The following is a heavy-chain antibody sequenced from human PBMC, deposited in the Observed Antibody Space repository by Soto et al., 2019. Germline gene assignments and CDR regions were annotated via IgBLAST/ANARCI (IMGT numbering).Heavy chain of an antibody. CDR2: INPNSGGT. J-gene: IGHJ3*02. CDR1: GYTFTGYY. CDR3: ARVGATTYAFDI. D-gene: IGHD1-26*01. V-gene: IGHV1-2*02. Sequence: ASVKVSCKASGYTFTGYYMHWVRQAPGQGLEWMGWINPNSGGTNYAQKFQGRVTMTRDTSISTTYMELSRLRSDDTAVYYCARVGATTYAFDIWGQGTMVTVSS.